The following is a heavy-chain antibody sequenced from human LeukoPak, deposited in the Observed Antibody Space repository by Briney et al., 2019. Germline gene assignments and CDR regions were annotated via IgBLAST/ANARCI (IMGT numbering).Heavy chain of an antibody. CDR2: IRGSSYYI. V-gene: IGHV3-21*01. J-gene: IGHJ4*02. D-gene: IGHD5-12*01. Sequence: GGSLRLSCSASGFTFSSHSMNGLREAPGKGVEWVSSIRGSSYYIYYAYSMKSRITISRDNAKTSLYLQMTSLTAEDTAVYYGARDSVEGTTRSIDYWGQGTLVTVSS. CDR3: ARDSVEGTTRSIDY. CDR1: GFTFSSHS.